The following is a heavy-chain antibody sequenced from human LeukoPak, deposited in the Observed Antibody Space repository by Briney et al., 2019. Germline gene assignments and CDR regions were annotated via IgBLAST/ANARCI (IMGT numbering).Heavy chain of an antibody. CDR1: GFTFSSYW. CDR3: ASDPILYCTNGVCSRPVYYYYGMDV. V-gene: IGHV3-7*01. Sequence: GGSLRLSCAASGFTFSSYWMSWVRQAPGKGLEWVANIKQDGSEKYYVDSVKGRFTISRDNAKNSLYLQMNSLRAEDTAVYYCASDPILYCTNGVCSRPVYYYYGMDVWGQGTTVTVSS. D-gene: IGHD2-8*01. CDR2: IKQDGSEK. J-gene: IGHJ6*02.